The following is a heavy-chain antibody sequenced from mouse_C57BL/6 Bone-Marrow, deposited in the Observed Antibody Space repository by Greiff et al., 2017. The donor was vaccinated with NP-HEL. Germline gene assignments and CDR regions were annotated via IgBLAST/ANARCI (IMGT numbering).Heavy chain of an antibody. CDR3: ARVLRLRPWFAY. CDR1: GYTFTSYW. Sequence: VQLQQPGAELVKPGASVKLSCKASGYTFTSYWLQWVQQRPGPVLAWIGEIDPSDSYNNYNQKFKGKAKLTVDTSSSTSYMQLSSLTSEDSAFYYCARVLRLRPWFAYWGQGTLVTVSA. D-gene: IGHD2-4*01. J-gene: IGHJ3*01. V-gene: IGHV1-50*01. CDR2: IDPSDSYN.